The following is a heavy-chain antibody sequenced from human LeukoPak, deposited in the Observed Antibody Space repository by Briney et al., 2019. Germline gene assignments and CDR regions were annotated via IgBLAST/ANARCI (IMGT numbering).Heavy chain of an antibody. Sequence: ASVKVSCKASGYTFTSYYMHWVRQAPGQGLEWMGIVNPSGGSTSYAQKFQGRVTMTRDMSTSTVYMELSSLRSEDTAVYYCARDGGYCTNGVCYGVDPWGQGTLVTVSS. CDR2: VNPSGGST. J-gene: IGHJ5*02. CDR1: GYTFTSYY. D-gene: IGHD2-8*01. CDR3: ARDGGYCTNGVCYGVDP. V-gene: IGHV1-46*01.